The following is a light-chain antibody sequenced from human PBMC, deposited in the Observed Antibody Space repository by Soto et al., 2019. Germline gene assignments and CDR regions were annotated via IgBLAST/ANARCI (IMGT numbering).Light chain of an antibody. CDR3: QQYNTYWT. Sequence: EIQMTQSPSTLSASVGDRATITCRASQSISSWLAWYQQKPGKAPKLLIYKASSLESGVPSRFSGSGTGTEFTLTISSLQPDDAATYYCQQYNTYWTFGQGTKVDIK. CDR2: KAS. V-gene: IGKV1-5*03. CDR1: QSISSW. J-gene: IGKJ1*01.